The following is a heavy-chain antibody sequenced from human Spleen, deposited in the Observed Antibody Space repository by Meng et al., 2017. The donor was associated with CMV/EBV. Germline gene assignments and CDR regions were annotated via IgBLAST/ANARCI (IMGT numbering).Heavy chain of an antibody. CDR3: AREDVAMVTGLFDF. J-gene: IGHJ4*02. Sequence: ASGYSFTGHYRHWVRQAAGQGLEWMGWINPDSGDTNFAQKFQGRVTMTRDASITTAYVELRRLRSDDTAFYFCAREDVAMVTGLFDFWGQGTLVTVSS. CDR1: GYSFTGHY. D-gene: IGHD5-18*01. V-gene: IGHV1-2*02. CDR2: INPDSGDT.